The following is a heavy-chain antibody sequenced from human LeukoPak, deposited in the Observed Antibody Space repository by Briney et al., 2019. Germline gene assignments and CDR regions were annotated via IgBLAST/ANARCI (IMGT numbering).Heavy chain of an antibody. V-gene: IGHV3-33*01. CDR1: GFTFSSYG. J-gene: IGHJ4*02. Sequence: RSGGSLRLSCAASGFTFSSYGMHWVRQAPGKGLEWVAVIWYDGSNKYYADSVKGRFTISRDNSKNTLYLQMNSLRAEDTAVYYCARDLHSGYDSDDYWGQGTLVTVSS. CDR2: IWYDGSNK. CDR3: ARDLHSGYDSDDY. D-gene: IGHD5-12*01.